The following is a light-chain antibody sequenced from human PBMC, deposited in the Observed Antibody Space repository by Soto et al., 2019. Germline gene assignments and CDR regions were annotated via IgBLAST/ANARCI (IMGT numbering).Light chain of an antibody. CDR2: AAS. V-gene: IGKV1-12*01. CDR1: QSIYKW. Sequence: DIQLTQSPSSVSASIGDRVTISCRASQSIYKWLAWYQQKPGKAPKLLIYAASSLQSGVPSRFSGSGYGTEFTLTISSLQPEDSATYYCQQADSFPLTFGGGTEVAI. CDR3: QQADSFPLT. J-gene: IGKJ4*01.